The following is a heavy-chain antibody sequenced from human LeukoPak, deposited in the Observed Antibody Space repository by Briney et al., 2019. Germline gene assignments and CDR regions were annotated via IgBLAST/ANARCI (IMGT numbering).Heavy chain of an antibody. CDR1: GGSFSGYY. CDR2: INHSGST. V-gene: IGHV4-34*01. J-gene: IGHJ4*02. Sequence: PSETLSLTCAVYGGSFSGYYWSWIRQPPGKGLEWIGEINHSGSTNYNPSLKSRVTISVDTSKNQFSLKLSSVTAADTAVYYCARPPPYCSGGSCYYYWGQGTLVTVSS. D-gene: IGHD2-15*01. CDR3: ARPPPYCSGGSCYYY.